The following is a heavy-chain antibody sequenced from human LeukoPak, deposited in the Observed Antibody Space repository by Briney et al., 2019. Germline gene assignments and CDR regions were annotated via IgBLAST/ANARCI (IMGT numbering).Heavy chain of an antibody. Sequence: SETLSLTCAVYGGSFSGYYWSWIRQPPGKGLEWIGEINHSGSTNYNPSLKSRVTISVDTSKNQFSLKPSSVTAADTAVYYCARGRGPLGYWGQGTLVTVSS. CDR3: ARGRGPLGY. CDR1: GGSFSGYY. D-gene: IGHD7-27*01. CDR2: INHSGST. V-gene: IGHV4-34*01. J-gene: IGHJ4*02.